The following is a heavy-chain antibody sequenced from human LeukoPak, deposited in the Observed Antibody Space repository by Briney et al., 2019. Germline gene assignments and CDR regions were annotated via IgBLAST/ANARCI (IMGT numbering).Heavy chain of an antibody. V-gene: IGHV4-39*07. D-gene: IGHD3-10*01. J-gene: IGHJ5*02. CDR3: ARVDGSGANWFDP. Sequence: SETLSLTCTVSGGSISSSSYYWGWIRQPPGKGLEWIGSIYYSGSTYYNPSLKSRVTISVDTSKNQFSLKLSSVTAADTAVYYCARVDGSGANWFDPWGQGTLVTVSS. CDR2: IYYSGST. CDR1: GGSISSSSYY.